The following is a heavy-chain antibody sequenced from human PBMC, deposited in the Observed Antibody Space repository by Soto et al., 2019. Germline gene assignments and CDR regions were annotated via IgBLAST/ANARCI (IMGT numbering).Heavy chain of an antibody. D-gene: IGHD3-22*01. J-gene: IGHJ4*02. V-gene: IGHV1-69*12. CDR3: ARTPHYDSSGYYDY. CDR2: IIPIFGTA. Sequence: QVQLVQSGAEVKKPGSSVKVSCKASGGTFSSYAISWVRQAPGQGLEWMGGIIPIFGTANYAQKFQGRVTNTEDESTSTAYMELSSLRSEDTAVYYCARTPHYDSSGYYDYWGQGTLVTVSS. CDR1: GGTFSSYA.